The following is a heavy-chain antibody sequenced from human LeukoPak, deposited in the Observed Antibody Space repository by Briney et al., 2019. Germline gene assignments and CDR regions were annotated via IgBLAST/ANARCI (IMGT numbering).Heavy chain of an antibody. CDR3: ARPYSSNWYDAFHI. CDR1: GGPISSYY. V-gene: IGHV4-59*01. Sequence: SETLSLTCTVFGGPISSYYWSWIRQPPGTGLEWIGYVSYRGDINYNPSLKSRVTISVDTSKNQFSLKLTSVTAADTAVYYCARPYSSNWYDAFHIWGQGTMVTVSS. J-gene: IGHJ3*02. D-gene: IGHD6-13*01. CDR2: VSYRGDI.